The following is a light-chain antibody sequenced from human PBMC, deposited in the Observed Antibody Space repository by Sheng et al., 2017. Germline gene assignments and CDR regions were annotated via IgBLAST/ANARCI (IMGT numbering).Light chain of an antibody. CDR1: SRDVGGYNL. CDR2: EVN. Sequence: QSALTQPASVSGSPGQSISISCGGTSRDVGGYNLVSWYQQHPGKAPKLVISEVNKRPSGVPGRFSGSKSGNTASLTISGLQPDDEADYYCCSYAGGDTYWVFGGGTRLTVL. J-gene: IGLJ3*02. CDR3: CSYAGGDTYWV. V-gene: IGLV2-23*02.